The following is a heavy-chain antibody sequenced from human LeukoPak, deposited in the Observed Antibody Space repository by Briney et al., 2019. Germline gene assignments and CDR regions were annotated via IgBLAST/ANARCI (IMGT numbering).Heavy chain of an antibody. J-gene: IGHJ4*02. V-gene: IGHV3-53*01. Sequence: GGSLRLSCAASGFTVSSNYMSWVRQAPGKGLEWVSVIYSGGSTYYADSVKGRFTISRDNSKNTLYLQMNSLRAEDTAAYYCAREAQGQQLDYWGQGTLVTVSS. CDR3: AREAQGQQLDY. CDR1: GFTVSSNY. CDR2: IYSGGST. D-gene: IGHD6-13*01.